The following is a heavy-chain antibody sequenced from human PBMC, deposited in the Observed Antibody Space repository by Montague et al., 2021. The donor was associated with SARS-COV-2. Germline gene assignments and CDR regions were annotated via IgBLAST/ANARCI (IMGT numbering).Heavy chain of an antibody. Sequence: SETLSLTCTVSGGSISSSSYYWAWIRQPPGKGLEWIGSINYRGSTYYNPSLKSRVFISVDTSKNQLSLTLTSVTAADTAVYYCETQEDRSGCFPGPIDVWGQGTLLGVSS. CDR3: ETQEDRSGCFPGPIDV. J-gene: IGHJ4*02. V-gene: IGHV4-39*01. CDR2: INYRGST. D-gene: IGHD6-19*01. CDR1: GGSISSSSYY.